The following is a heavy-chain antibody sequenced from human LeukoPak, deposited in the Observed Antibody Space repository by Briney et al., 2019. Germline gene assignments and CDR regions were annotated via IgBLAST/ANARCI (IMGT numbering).Heavy chain of an antibody. CDR2: IRYDGSKK. Sequence: GGSLRLSCAASGFTFSSYGMHWVRQAPAKGLDWVAFIRYDGSKKYYADSVQGRFTISRDNSKNTLYLQMNSLRAEDTDVYYCAKDSSRSGYSVDYWGQGTLVTVSS. D-gene: IGHD3-3*01. CDR3: AKDSSRSGYSVDY. J-gene: IGHJ4*02. V-gene: IGHV3-30*02. CDR1: GFTFSSYG.